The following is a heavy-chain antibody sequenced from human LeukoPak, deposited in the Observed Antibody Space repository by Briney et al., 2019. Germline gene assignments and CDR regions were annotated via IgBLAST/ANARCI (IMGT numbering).Heavy chain of an antibody. Sequence: GGSLRLSCAASGFTFSSYAMSWVRQAPGKGREWVSGISPSGGSTYYADSVKGRFTISRDNSKNTLYLQMNSLRAEDTAVYYCAKCGGGLYGQFDYWGQGTLVTVSS. J-gene: IGHJ4*02. CDR2: ISPSGGST. D-gene: IGHD2-2*02. CDR3: AKCGGGLYGQFDY. CDR1: GFTFSSYA. V-gene: IGHV3-23*01.